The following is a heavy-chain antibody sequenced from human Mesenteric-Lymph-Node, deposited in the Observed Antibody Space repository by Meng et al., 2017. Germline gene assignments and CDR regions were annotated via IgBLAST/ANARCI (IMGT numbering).Heavy chain of an antibody. CDR3: ARGNGWRFDY. Sequence: VQLGQLGFDLKKPGASLKVSCKASGYTFTNYGITWVRQAPGQGLEWMGWININTGNPTYAQGFTGRFVFSLDTSVSTAYLQIDSLKADDTAVYYCARGNGWRFDYWGQGTLVTVSS. J-gene: IGHJ4*02. CDR1: GYTFTNYG. D-gene: IGHD6-19*01. CDR2: ININTGNP. V-gene: IGHV7-4-1*01.